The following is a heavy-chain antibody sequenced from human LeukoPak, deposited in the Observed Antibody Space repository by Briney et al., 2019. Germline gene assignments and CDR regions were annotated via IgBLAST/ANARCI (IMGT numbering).Heavy chain of an antibody. CDR2: IRADGSNK. CDR1: EFSVGSNY. J-gene: IGHJ4*02. V-gene: IGHV3-30*02. D-gene: IGHD2-2*01. CDR3: DCSSATCYAAGDY. Sequence: GGSLRLSCAASEFSVGSNYMTWVRQAPGKGLEWVAFIRADGSNKYYADSVKGRFTISRDNSKNTLYLQMNSLRAEDTAIYYCDCSSATCYAAGDYWGQGTLVTVSS.